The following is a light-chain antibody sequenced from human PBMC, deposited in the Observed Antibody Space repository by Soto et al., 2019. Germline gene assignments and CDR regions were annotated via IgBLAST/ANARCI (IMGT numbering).Light chain of an antibody. CDR3: QQREDWPRA. CDR2: DAS. Sequence: IVLTQSPAHLSLSPGERSTLSCRASQSVGAYLGWYQQKPGQAPRLLIYDASQRATGVPARFSASGSGTDFTLTISSLEPEDFAIYYCQQREDWPRAFGGGTKVEFK. J-gene: IGKJ4*01. CDR1: QSVGAY. V-gene: IGKV3-11*01.